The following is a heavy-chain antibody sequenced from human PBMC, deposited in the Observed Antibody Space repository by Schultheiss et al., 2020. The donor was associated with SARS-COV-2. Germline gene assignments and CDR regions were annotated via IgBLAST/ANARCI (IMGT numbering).Heavy chain of an antibody. CDR1: GGFISSYY. J-gene: IGHJ3*02. V-gene: IGHV2-70*01. CDR2: IDWDDDK. CDR3: ARILAYYYGSGSSNDAFDI. D-gene: IGHD3-10*01. Sequence: QTLSLTCTVSGGFISSYYWSWIRQPPGKALEWLALIDWDDDKYYSTSLKTRLTISKDTSKNQVVLTMTNMDPVDTATYYCARILAYYYGSGSSNDAFDIWGQGTMVTVSS.